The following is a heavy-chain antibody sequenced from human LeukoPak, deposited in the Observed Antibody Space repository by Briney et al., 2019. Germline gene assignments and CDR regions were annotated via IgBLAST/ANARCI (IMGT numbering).Heavy chain of an antibody. J-gene: IGHJ5*02. CDR3: ARGIMVRGVIITSRWFDP. D-gene: IGHD3-10*01. Sequence: ASVKVSCKASGYTFTGYYMHWVRQAPGQGLEWMGWMNPNSGNTGYAQKFQGRVTMTRNTSISTASMELSSLRSEDTAVYYCARGIMVRGVIITSRWFDPWGQGTLVTVSS. CDR1: GYTFTGYY. CDR2: MNPNSGNT. V-gene: IGHV1-8*02.